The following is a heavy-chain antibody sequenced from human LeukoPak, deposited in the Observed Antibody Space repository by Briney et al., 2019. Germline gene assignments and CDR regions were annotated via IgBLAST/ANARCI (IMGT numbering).Heavy chain of an antibody. CDR3: ARFSGTAPAFDI. D-gene: IGHD1-26*01. V-gene: IGHV4-34*01. Sequence: SETLSLTCAVYGGSFSGYYWSWIRQPPGKGLAWIGEINHSGSTNYNPSLKSRVTISVDTSKNQFSLKLSSVTAADTAVYYCARFSGTAPAFDIWGQGTMVTVSS. J-gene: IGHJ3*02. CDR2: INHSGST. CDR1: GGSFSGYY.